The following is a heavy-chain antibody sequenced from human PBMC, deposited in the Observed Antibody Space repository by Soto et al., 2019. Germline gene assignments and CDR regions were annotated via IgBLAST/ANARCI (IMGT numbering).Heavy chain of an antibody. V-gene: IGHV3-48*02. Sequence: GESLKISCAASGFTFSSYSMNWVRQAPGKGLEWVSYISSSSSTIYYADSVKGRFTISRDNAKNSLYLQMNSLRDEDTAVYYCARSVEMATIKVEAYYFDYWGQGTLVTVSS. CDR2: ISSSSSTI. D-gene: IGHD5-12*01. J-gene: IGHJ4*02. CDR1: GFTFSSYS. CDR3: ARSVEMATIKVEAYYFDY.